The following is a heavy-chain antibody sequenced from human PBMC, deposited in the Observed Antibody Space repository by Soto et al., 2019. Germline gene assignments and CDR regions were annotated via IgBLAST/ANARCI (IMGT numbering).Heavy chain of an antibody. Sequence: QITLKESGPTLVKPTQTLTLTCTFSGFSLRTSGVGVGWIRQPPGKALEWLALIYWDDDKRYSPSLKSRLTITKDTSKNQVVLTMTNTDPVDTATYYCAPTLYHNSDMGYWGQGTLVTVSS. CDR2: IYWDDDK. J-gene: IGHJ4*02. V-gene: IGHV2-5*02. CDR3: APTLYHNSDMGY. CDR1: GFSLRTSGVG. D-gene: IGHD3-22*01.